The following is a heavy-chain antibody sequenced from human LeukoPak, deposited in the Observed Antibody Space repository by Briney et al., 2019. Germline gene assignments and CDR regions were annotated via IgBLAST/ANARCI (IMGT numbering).Heavy chain of an antibody. CDR3: ARYGLTAALDF. V-gene: IGHV3-7*01. J-gene: IGHJ4*02. CDR2: IKPYGSEQ. D-gene: IGHD2-21*02. Sequence: GGSLRLSCAASGFTFSSSWMSWLRQAPGKGLEWVANIKPYGSEQFHVDSVKRRFTISRDNSKSSLSLQMNSLRAEDTAVYYCARYGLTAALDFWGQGTLVTVSS. CDR1: GFTFSSSW.